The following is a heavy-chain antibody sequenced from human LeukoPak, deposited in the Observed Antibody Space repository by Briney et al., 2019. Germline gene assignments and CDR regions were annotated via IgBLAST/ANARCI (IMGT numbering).Heavy chain of an antibody. CDR1: GDSISSYY. J-gene: IGHJ5*02. CDR3: ARKALPGNWFDP. V-gene: IGHV4-4*07. CDR2: IYASGST. Sequence: SETLSLTCTVSGDSISSYYWSWIRQPAGKGLEWIGRIYASGSTNYNPSLKSRVTMSLGTSKNQFSLNLSSVTAADTAVYYCARKALPGNWFDPGAREPWSPSPQ.